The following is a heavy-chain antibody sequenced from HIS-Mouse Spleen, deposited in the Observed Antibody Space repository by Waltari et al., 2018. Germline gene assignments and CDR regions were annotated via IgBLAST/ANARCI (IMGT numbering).Heavy chain of an antibody. J-gene: IGHJ3*02. D-gene: IGHD6-6*01. V-gene: IGHV4-31*03. CDR3: ARSISSIADQDAFDI. CDR2: NYYSGGA. Sequence: QVQLQESGPGLVKPSQTLSPTCTVSGGSISSGGYYWSWIRQHPGKGLEWIGYNYYSGGAYYNPSLKSGITISVDTAKNQFSLKLRSVTAADTAVYYCARSISSIADQDAFDIWGQGTMVTVSS. CDR1: GGSISSGGYY.